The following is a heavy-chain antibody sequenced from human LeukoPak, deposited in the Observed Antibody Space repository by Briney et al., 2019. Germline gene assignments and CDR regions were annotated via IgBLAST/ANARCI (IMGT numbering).Heavy chain of an antibody. Sequence: SETLSLTCTVSGGSISSYYWSWIRQPPGKGLEWLGYIYYSGSTNYNPSLRSRVTISVDTSKNQFSLKLSSVTAADTAVYYCARPAVAGTIDYWGQGTLVTVSS. CDR3: ARPAVAGTIDY. CDR1: GGSISSYY. D-gene: IGHD6-19*01. CDR2: IYYSGST. J-gene: IGHJ4*02. V-gene: IGHV4-59*01.